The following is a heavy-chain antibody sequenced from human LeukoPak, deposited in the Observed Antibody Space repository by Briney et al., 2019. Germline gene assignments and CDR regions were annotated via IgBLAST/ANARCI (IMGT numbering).Heavy chain of an antibody. V-gene: IGHV3-30*14. CDR3: ARDPVGAIGYGMDV. J-gene: IGHJ6*02. D-gene: IGHD1-26*01. CDR1: GFIFNNYA. Sequence: PGGSLRLSCAASGFIFNNYAMHWVRQAPGTGLEWVAVISYDGRNEQYADSVKGRFTISRDTSKNTLFLQMNSLRAEDTAVYYCARDPVGAIGYGMDVWGQGTTVTVSS. CDR2: ISYDGRNE.